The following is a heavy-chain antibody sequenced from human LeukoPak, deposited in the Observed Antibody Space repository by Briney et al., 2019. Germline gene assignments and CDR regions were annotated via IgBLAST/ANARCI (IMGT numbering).Heavy chain of an antibody. CDR3: ARVLRGNGRCDY. V-gene: IGHV1-2*02. CDR1: GYTFTGYY. Sequence: ASVKVSCKASGYTFTGYYMHWVRQAPGQGLEWMGWTNPNSGGTNYAQKFQGRVTMTRDTSISTAYMELSRLRSDDTAVYYCARVLRGNGRCDYWGQGTLVTVSS. CDR2: TNPNSGGT. D-gene: IGHD3-10*01. J-gene: IGHJ4*02.